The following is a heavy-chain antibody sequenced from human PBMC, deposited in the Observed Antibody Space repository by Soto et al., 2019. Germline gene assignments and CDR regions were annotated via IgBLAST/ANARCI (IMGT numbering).Heavy chain of an antibody. CDR2: ISSSSSYI. D-gene: IGHD6-19*01. CDR1: GFTFSSYS. J-gene: IGHJ4*02. Sequence: GGSLRLSCAASGFTFSSYSMNWVRQAPGKGLEWVSSISSSSSYIYYADSVKGRFTICRDNAKNSLYLQMNSLRAEDTAEYYGAREEGGVAGIDYWGQGTLVTVSS. V-gene: IGHV3-21*01. CDR3: AREEGGVAGIDY.